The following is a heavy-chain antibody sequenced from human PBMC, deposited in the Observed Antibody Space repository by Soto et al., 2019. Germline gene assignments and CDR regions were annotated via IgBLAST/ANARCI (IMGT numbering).Heavy chain of an antibody. J-gene: IGHJ5*02. CDR2: IDYSGST. V-gene: IGHV4-39*01. Sequence: QLQLQESGPGLVKPSETLSLTCTVSGGSISSSSYYWGWIRQPPGKGLEWIGSIDYSGSTYYNPSLKSRITIAVDTSKNQFSLKLSSVTAADTAVYYCARHVRDLRNWFDPWGQGTLVTVSS. CDR1: GGSISSSSYY. CDR3: ARHVRDLRNWFDP. D-gene: IGHD3-3*01.